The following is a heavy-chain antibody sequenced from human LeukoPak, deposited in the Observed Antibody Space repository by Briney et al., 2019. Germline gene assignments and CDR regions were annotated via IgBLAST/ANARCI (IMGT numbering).Heavy chain of an antibody. J-gene: IGHJ1*01. D-gene: IGHD1-26*01. Sequence: SETLSLTCTVSGGSISSSSYYWGWIRQPPWKGLEWIGSIYYTGSTYYNPSLKSRVTISVDTSKNQFSLRLSSVTAADTAVYYCARDYRLTQIQYWGQGTLVTVSS. CDR1: GGSISSSSYY. V-gene: IGHV4-39*07. CDR2: IYYTGST. CDR3: ARDYRLTQIQY.